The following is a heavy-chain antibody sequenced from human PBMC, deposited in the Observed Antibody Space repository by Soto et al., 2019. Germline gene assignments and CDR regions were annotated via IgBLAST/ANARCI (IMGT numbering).Heavy chain of an antibody. Sequence: GGSLRLSCAASGFTFSSYWMHWVRQTPGKGLVWVSCINNDGSSTRYADSVKGRFTMSRDNTQNTLYLQMNSLRAEDTAVYYCARDVHLQSFGSWGQGTLVTVSS. CDR2: INNDGSST. J-gene: IGHJ4*02. CDR1: GFTFSSYW. D-gene: IGHD1-1*01. V-gene: IGHV3-74*01. CDR3: ARDVHLQSFGS.